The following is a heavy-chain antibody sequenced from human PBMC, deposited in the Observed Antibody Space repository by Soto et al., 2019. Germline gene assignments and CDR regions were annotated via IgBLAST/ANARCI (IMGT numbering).Heavy chain of an antibody. CDR3: ARGILVYSSSSVPGLFDY. J-gene: IGHJ4*02. V-gene: IGHV3-30-3*01. D-gene: IGHD6-6*01. Sequence: SLRLSCAASGFTFSSYAMHWVRQAPGKGLEWVAVISYDGSNKYYADSVKGRFTISRDNSKNTLYPQMNSPRAEDTAVYYCARGILVYSSSSVPGLFDYCAQGTLVTVSA. CDR2: ISYDGSNK. CDR1: GFTFSSYA.